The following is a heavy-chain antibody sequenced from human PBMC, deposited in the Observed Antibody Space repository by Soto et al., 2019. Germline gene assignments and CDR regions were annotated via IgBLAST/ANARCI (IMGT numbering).Heavy chain of an antibody. Sequence: QLQLQESGPGLVKPSETLSLTCTVSGGSISSSSYYWGWIRQPPGKGLEWIGSIYYSGSTYYNPSLKSRVTIPVDTSKNQFSLKLSSVTAADTAVYYCARHDYIWGSYRYTVWYFDLWGRGTLVTVSS. J-gene: IGHJ2*01. V-gene: IGHV4-39*01. D-gene: IGHD3-16*02. CDR2: IYYSGST. CDR3: ARHDYIWGSYRYTVWYFDL. CDR1: GGSISSSSYY.